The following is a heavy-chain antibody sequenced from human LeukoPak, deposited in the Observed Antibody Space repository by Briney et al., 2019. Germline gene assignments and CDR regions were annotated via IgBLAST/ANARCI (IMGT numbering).Heavy chain of an antibody. D-gene: IGHD3-3*01. Sequence: PGGSLRLSCAASGFTFSSYSMHWVRHAPGKGLEWVSYISSSSSTIYYADSVKGRFTISRDNAKNSLYLQMNSLREEQKAMYCCGSDHGWIFGVVIQHPWTTKTGSYYYYGMVVWGEGTTVTVSS. CDR1: GFTFSSYS. CDR2: ISSSSSTI. CDR3: GSDHGWIFGVVIQHPWTTKTGSYYYYGMVV. V-gene: IGHV3-48*02. J-gene: IGHJ6*04.